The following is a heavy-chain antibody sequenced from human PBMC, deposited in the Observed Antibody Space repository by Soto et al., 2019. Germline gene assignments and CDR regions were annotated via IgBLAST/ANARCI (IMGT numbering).Heavy chain of an antibody. J-gene: IGHJ4*02. Sequence: QITLKESGPTLVKPTQTLTLTCTFSGFSLSTSGVGVGWIRQPPGKALEWLALIYWNDDKRYSPSLKSRLTITTDTSKNQVVLTMTNMDPVDTATYYCAHSEEPPSKAAYFDYWGQGTLVTVSS. D-gene: IGHD1-26*01. CDR3: AHSEEPPSKAAYFDY. CDR1: GFSLSTSGVG. V-gene: IGHV2-5*01. CDR2: IYWNDDK.